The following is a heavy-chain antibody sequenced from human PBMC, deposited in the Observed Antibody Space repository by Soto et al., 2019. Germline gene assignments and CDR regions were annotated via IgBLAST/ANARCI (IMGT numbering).Heavy chain of an antibody. J-gene: IGHJ4*02. CDR2: IKQAGTEK. Sequence: EVQLVESGGGLVPPGGSLRLSCAASGFTFSSYWMNWVRQAPGKGLEWVANIKQAGTEKYYVDSVKDRFTISRDNAKSSLHLQLSSLRADDTAVYYCAGGTGWFIVDWGQGTLVTVSS. CDR1: GFTFSSYW. V-gene: IGHV3-7*02. D-gene: IGHD6-19*01. CDR3: AGGTGWFIVD.